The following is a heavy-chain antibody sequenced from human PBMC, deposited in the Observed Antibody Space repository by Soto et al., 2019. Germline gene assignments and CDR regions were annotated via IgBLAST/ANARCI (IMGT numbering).Heavy chain of an antibody. CDR3: ARGLYCGGGCYSHFDY. J-gene: IGHJ4*02. CDR1: GGTFSNYP. Sequence: VQLVQSGAEVKKPGSSVKVSCKASGGTFSNYPFIWVRQAPGQGLDWMGGIIPIFGTTDYGQRFQGRATITSEESTNADILELSSLGSGDTAVYYCARGLYCGGGCYSHFDYWGQGTLVTVSS. V-gene: IGHV1-69*01. CDR2: IIPIFGTT. D-gene: IGHD2-21*02.